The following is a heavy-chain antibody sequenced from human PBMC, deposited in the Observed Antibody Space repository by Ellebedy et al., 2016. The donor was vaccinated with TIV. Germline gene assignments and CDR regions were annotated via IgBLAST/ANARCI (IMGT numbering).Heavy chain of an antibody. D-gene: IGHD6-13*01. CDR2: VPFAGSDK. Sequence: GESLKISCAASGFTFSSYGMHWVRQAPGTGLEWLAVVPFAGSDKYYADYVKGRFTISRDNSKNTLFLQMNSLRVEDTAVYYCAATGYSSTWLPWGGFCWGQGTLVTVSS. CDR1: GFTFSSYG. V-gene: IGHV3-30*03. CDR3: AATGYSSTWLPWGGFC. J-gene: IGHJ4*02.